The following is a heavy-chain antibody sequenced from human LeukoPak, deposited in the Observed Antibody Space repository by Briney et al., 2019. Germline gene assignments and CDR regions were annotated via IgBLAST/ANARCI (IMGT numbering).Heavy chain of an antibody. CDR3: ARDIGYSGY. V-gene: IGHV3-30*04. Sequence: GGSLRLSCAASGFTFSSFAVNWVRQAPGKGLEWVAIISSDGSNKYYADSVKGRFTISRDNSNNTLYLQMSSLRGEDTAVYYCARDIGYSGYWGQGTLVTVSS. D-gene: IGHD1-26*01. CDR2: ISSDGSNK. CDR1: GFTFSSFA. J-gene: IGHJ4*02.